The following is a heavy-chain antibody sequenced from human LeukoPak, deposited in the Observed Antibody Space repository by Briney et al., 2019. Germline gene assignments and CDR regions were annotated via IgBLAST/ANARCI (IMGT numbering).Heavy chain of an antibody. CDR1: GFIFSDYW. D-gene: IGHD2-15*01. Sequence: GGSLRLSCEASGFIFSDYWMTWVRQAPGKGLEWVANIDHNGNEKNYVDSVKGRFTISRDNAKNSLYLQMNSLRAEDTAVYSCARGADGVSSNSRGWFDPWGQGTLVTASS. CDR2: IDHNGNEK. J-gene: IGHJ5*02. V-gene: IGHV3-7*01. CDR3: ARGADGVSSNSRGWFDP.